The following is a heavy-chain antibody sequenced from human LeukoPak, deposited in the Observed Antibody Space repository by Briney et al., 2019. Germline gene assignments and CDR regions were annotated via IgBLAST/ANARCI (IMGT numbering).Heavy chain of an antibody. V-gene: IGHV5-51*01. CDR1: GYSFTSYW. D-gene: IGHD6-19*01. CDR2: IYPGDSDT. J-gene: IGHJ4*02. Sequence: GESLKISCKGSGYSFTSYWIGWVRQMPGKGLEWMGIIYPGDSDTRYSPSFQGQVTISADKSISTAYLQWSSLKASDTAMYYCARHNSSGWYGYYFDYWGQGTLVTVSS. CDR3: ARHNSSGWYGYYFDY.